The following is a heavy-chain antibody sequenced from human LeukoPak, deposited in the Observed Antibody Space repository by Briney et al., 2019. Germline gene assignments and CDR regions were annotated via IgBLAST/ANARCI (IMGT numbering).Heavy chain of an antibody. CDR3: ARPQYGEQGIFKF. J-gene: IGHJ4*02. Sequence: GESLKISCKGSGYSFTTYWIAWVRQMPGKGLEWMGVIYPGDSDTRYSPSFQGQVTISADKSISTAYLHWASLNASDSGMYYCARPQYGEQGIFKFWGQGTLVTVSS. V-gene: IGHV5-51*01. D-gene: IGHD3-3*02. CDR2: IYPGDSDT. CDR1: GYSFTTYW.